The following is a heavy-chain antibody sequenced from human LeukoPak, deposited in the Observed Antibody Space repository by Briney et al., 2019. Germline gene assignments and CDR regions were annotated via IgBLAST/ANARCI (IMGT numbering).Heavy chain of an antibody. CDR1: GYTFTGYY. CDR3: ARDRFYYGSGTYYFGCFDY. D-gene: IGHD3-10*01. V-gene: IGHV1-18*04. Sequence: ASVKVSCKASGYTFTGYYMHWVRQAPGQGLEWMGWICAFTGDTNYAQKLQGRVTLTTDTSTSTAYMELRSLRSDDTAVYYCARDRFYYGSGTYYFGCFDYWGQGTLVTVSS. CDR2: ICAFTGDT. J-gene: IGHJ4*02.